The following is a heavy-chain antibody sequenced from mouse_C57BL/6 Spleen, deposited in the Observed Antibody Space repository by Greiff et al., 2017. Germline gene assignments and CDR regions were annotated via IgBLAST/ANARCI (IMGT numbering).Heavy chain of an antibody. V-gene: IGHV1-55*01. CDR3: ASPTGSWFAY. CDR2: IYPGSGST. J-gene: IGHJ3*01. CDR1: GYTFTSYW. Sequence: QVQLQQPGAELVKPGASVKMSCKASGYTFTSYWITWVKQRPGKGLEWIGDIYPGSGSTNYNEQFKGKAKLNVYTYSSTAYMQLSRLTSEDSAVYYGASPTGSWFAYWGQGTLVTVSA.